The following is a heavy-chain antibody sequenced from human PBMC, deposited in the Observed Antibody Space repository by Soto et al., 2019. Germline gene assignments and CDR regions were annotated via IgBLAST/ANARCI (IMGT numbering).Heavy chain of an antibody. CDR3: ARGVKYYDFWSGLAHHRPQYDVYGMDV. D-gene: IGHD3-3*01. CDR1: GFTFSSYG. V-gene: IGHV3-33*01. CDR2: IWYDGSNK. J-gene: IGHJ6*02. Sequence: GGSLRLSCAASGFTFSSYGMHWVRQAPGKGLEWVAVIWYDGSNKYYADSVKGRFTISRENSKNTLYLQRNGLRAEDTAVYYCARGVKYYDFWSGLAHHRPQYDVYGMDVWGQGTTVTVSS.